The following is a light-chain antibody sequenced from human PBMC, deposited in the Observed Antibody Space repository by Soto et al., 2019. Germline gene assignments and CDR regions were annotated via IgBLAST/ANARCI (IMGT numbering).Light chain of an antibody. J-gene: IGLJ2*01. CDR2: DVS. CDR1: SSDVGGYNY. V-gene: IGLV2-14*01. Sequence: QSVLTQPASVSGSPGQSITISCTGTSSDVGGYNYVSWYQQHPGKAPKLMMYDVSNRPSGVSNRFSGSKSGNTASLTISGLQAEDEADYYCSSYTSSSILFGGGTKVTVL. CDR3: SSYTSSSIL.